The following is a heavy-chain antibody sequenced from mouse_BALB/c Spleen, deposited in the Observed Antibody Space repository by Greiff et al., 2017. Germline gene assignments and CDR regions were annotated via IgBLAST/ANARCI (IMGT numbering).Heavy chain of an antibody. D-gene: IGHD2-14*01. J-gene: IGHJ4*01. CDR3: TRGDRYDGDY. V-gene: IGHV5-6-4*01. Sequence: EVQRVESGGGLVKPGGSLKLSCAASGFTFSSYTMSWVRQTPEKRLEWVATISSGGSYTYYPDSVKGRFTISRDNAKNTLYLQMSSLKSEDTAMYYCTRGDRYDGDYWGQGTSVTVSS. CDR1: GFTFSSYT. CDR2: ISSGGSYT.